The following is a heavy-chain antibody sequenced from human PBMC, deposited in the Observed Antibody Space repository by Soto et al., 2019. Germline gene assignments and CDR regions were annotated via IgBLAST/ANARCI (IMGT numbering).Heavy chain of an antibody. CDR1: GFTFSSYW. Sequence: EVQLVESGGGLVQPGGSLRLSCAASGFTFSSYWMHWVRQAPGKGLVWVSRINSDGSSTSYADSVKGRFTISRDNTKNTLYLQMNSLGAEDTDVYYCARTPGIAAAGTTWYFDLWGRGTLVTVSS. CDR2: INSDGSST. D-gene: IGHD6-13*01. V-gene: IGHV3-74*01. J-gene: IGHJ2*01. CDR3: ARTPGIAAAGTTWYFDL.